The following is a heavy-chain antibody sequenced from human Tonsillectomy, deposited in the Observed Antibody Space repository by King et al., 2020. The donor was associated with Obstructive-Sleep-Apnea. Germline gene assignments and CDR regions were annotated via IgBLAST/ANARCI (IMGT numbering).Heavy chain of an antibody. CDR3: ARGRDIAAAGRDFDL. V-gene: IGHV3-13*05. J-gene: IGHJ2*01. Sequence: VQLVESGGDLVQPGGSLRLSCAASGFTFSNYDMHWVRQPTGKGLEWVSAIGTAGDPYYPDSVKGRFTISRENAKNSFYLQMNSLRAGDTAVYYCARGRDIAAAGRDFDLWGRGTLVTVSS. CDR1: GFTFSNYD. D-gene: IGHD6-13*01. CDR2: IGTAGDP.